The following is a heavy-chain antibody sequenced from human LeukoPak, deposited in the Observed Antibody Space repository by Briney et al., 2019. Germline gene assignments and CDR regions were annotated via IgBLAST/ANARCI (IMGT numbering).Heavy chain of an antibody. CDR2: ITSNSDTI. V-gene: IGHV3-48*01. CDR1: GFTFSSYT. D-gene: IGHD5-18*01. CDR3: ARDKAMNDY. Sequence: GGSLRLSCAASGFTFSSYTMNWVRQAPGGGLGWVSYITSNSDTIYYADSVKGRFTISRDNAKNSLYLQMNSLRAEDTAVYYCARDKAMNDYWGQGTLVTVSS. J-gene: IGHJ4*02.